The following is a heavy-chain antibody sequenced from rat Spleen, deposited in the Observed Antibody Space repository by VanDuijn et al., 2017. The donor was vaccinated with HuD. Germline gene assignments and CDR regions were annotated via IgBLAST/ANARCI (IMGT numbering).Heavy chain of an antibody. Sequence: EVHLVESGGGLVKPGRSLKVSCVASGFTFSNSGMHWIRQAPTKGLEWVASMSPSGGNTYYRDSVQGRFIISRDNAKSPLYLQIDSLRSEDTATYYCATGLFSRAAIFAHWGQGTLVTVSS. V-gene: IGHV5-19*01. J-gene: IGHJ3*01. CDR3: ATGLFSRAAIFAH. CDR1: GFTFSNSG. D-gene: IGHD1-2*01. CDR2: MSPSGGNT.